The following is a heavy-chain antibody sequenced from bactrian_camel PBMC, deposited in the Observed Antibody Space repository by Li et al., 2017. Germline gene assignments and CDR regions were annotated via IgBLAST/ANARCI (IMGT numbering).Heavy chain of an antibody. CDR2: IYTGDGTT. CDR3: AAEGLYNCNSGSWKIHANFSY. J-gene: IGHJ6*01. D-gene: IGHD1*01. Sequence: HVQLVESGGGSMQAGGSLTLSCKVSGDDFGRLSMAWFRQDPGKGREGVASIYTGDGTTDYADSVRGRFTISHDNAQNTVYLQMDNLKPEDTAMYVCAAEGLYNCNSGSWKIHANFSYWGQGTQVTVS. CDR1: GDDFGRLS. V-gene: IGHV3S45*01.